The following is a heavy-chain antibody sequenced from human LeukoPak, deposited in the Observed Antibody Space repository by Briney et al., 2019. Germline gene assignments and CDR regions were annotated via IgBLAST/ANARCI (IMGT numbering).Heavy chain of an antibody. J-gene: IGHJ5*02. V-gene: IGHV1-69*05. Sequence: SVKVSCKASGGTFSSYAISWVRQAPGQGLEWMGRIIPIFGTANYAQKFQGRVTITTDESTSTAYMELSSLRSEDTAVYYCASDPSGPTTEQFDPCGQGTLVTVSS. CDR3: ASDPSGPTTEQFDP. CDR1: GGTFSSYA. D-gene: IGHD1/OR15-1a*01. CDR2: IIPIFGTA.